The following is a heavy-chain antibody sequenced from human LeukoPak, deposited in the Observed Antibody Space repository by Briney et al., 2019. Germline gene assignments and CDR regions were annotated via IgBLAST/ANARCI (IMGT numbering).Heavy chain of an antibody. CDR3: ARDCRRNTLYYDFWSGYPPDLFDY. D-gene: IGHD3-3*01. J-gene: IGHJ4*02. V-gene: IGHV1-18*01. Sequence: ASVKVSCKASGGTFSSYAISWVRQAPGQGLEWMGWISAYNGNTNYAQKLQGRVTMTTDTPTSTAYMELRSLRSDDTAVYYCARDCRRNTLYYDFWSGYPPDLFDYWGQGTLVTVSS. CDR2: ISAYNGNT. CDR1: GGTFSSYA.